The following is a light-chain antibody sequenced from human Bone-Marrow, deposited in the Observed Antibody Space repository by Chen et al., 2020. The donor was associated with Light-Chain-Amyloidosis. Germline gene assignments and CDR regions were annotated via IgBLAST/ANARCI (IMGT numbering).Light chain of an antibody. Sequence: DIRMTQSPSSLSASVGDKTTISCRTSHHIENYLNWYQQKPGTAPKLLIFLASRLQSGVPSRFSGRGSGTSFTLTIDNLQPEDFATYYCQQSYSLPLTFGGGTKV. V-gene: IGKV1-39*01. CDR3: QQSYSLPLT. CDR2: LAS. J-gene: IGKJ4*02. CDR1: HHIENY.